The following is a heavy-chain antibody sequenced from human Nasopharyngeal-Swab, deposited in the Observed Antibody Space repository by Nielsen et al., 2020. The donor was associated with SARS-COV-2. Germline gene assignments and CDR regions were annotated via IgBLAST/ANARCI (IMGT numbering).Heavy chain of an antibody. D-gene: IGHD5-12*01. CDR2: ISYDGSNK. J-gene: IGHJ6*03. CDR3: ARGEHVDIVAHYMDV. Sequence: GGSLRLSCAASGFTFSSYAMHWVRQAPGKGLEWVAVISYDGSNKYYADSVKGRFTISRDNSKNTLYLQMNSLRAEDTAVHYCARGEHVDIVAHYMDVWGKGTTVTVSS. CDR1: GFTFSSYA. V-gene: IGHV3-30-3*01.